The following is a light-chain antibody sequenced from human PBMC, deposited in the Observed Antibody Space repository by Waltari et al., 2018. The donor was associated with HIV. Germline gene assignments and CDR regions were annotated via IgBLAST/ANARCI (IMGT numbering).Light chain of an antibody. CDR2: DVS. J-gene: IGLJ2*01. Sequence: PASVSGSPGQSITISCTGTSSDVGGYNYVSWYQQHPGKAPKLMIYDVSNRPSGVSNRFSGSKSGNTASLTISGLQAGDEADYYCSSYTSSSTVVFGGGTKLTVL. CDR3: SSYTSSSTVV. CDR1: SSDVGGYNY. V-gene: IGLV2-14*03.